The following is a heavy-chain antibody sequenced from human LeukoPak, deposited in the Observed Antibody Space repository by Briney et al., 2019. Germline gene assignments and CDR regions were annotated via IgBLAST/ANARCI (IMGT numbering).Heavy chain of an antibody. V-gene: IGHV3-21*01. D-gene: IGHD1-26*01. Sequence: GGSLRLSCAASAFSFSDYNMNWVRQAPGKGLEWVASITSTGSYIYYADSVKGRFTISRDNAKNSLFLQLNSLRAEDTAVYYCARDPYSGTYSDYYYYYMDVWGKGTTVTVSS. CDR3: ARDPYSGTYSDYYYYYMDV. CDR1: AFSFSDYN. J-gene: IGHJ6*03. CDR2: ITSTGSYI.